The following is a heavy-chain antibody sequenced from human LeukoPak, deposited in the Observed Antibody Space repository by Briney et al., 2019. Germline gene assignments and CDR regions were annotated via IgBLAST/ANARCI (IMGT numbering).Heavy chain of an antibody. V-gene: IGHV4-61*08. CDR2: IYYSGST. CDR1: GGSISSGGYY. D-gene: IGHD6-19*01. Sequence: SETLSLTCAVSGGSISSGGYYWSWIRQPPGKGLEWIGYIYYSGSTNYNPSLKSRVTISVDTSKNQFSLKLSSVTAADTAVYYCARGDRGAVAGPFDYWGQGTLVTVSS. CDR3: ARGDRGAVAGPFDY. J-gene: IGHJ4*02.